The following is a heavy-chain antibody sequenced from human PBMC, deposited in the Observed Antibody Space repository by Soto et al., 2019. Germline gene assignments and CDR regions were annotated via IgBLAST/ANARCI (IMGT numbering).Heavy chain of an antibody. CDR1: GGTFSSYA. D-gene: IGHD4-17*01. CDR3: ARPNTPEYGDYVFDY. CDR2: IIPIFGTA. V-gene: IGHV1-69*13. J-gene: IGHJ4*02. Sequence: SVKVSCKASGGTFSSYAISWVRQAPGQGLEWMGGIIPIFGTANYAQKFQGRVTITAGESTSTAYMELSSLRSEDTAVYYCARPNTPEYGDYVFDYWGQGNLVTVSS.